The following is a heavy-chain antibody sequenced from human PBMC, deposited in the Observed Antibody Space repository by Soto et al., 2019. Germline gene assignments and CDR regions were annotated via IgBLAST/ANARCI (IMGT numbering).Heavy chain of an antibody. CDR1: GGTFSSYA. V-gene: IGHV1-69*01. CDR3: ARDGGRGYSYGWDYYYGMDV. CDR2: IIPIFGTA. D-gene: IGHD5-18*01. J-gene: IGHJ6*02. Sequence: QVQLVQSGAEVKKPGSSVKVSCKASGGTFSSYAISWVRQAPGQGLEWMGGIIPIFGTANYAQKFQGRVTITADESTSTAYMELSSLRSEDTAVYYCARDGGRGYSYGWDYYYGMDVWGQGTTVTVSS.